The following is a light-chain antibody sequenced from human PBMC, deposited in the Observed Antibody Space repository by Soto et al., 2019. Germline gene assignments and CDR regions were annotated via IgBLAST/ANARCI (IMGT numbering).Light chain of an antibody. V-gene: IGKV4-1*01. CDR3: QQYYSTPWT. CDR1: QSVLYSPNNKNY. Sequence: DIVMTQSPDSLAVSLGERATFSCKSSQSVLYSPNNKNYLAWYQQKPGQPPKLLIYWASTRESGVPDRFSGSGSGTDFTLTISSLQAEDVAFYYCQQYYSTPWTFGQGTKVEI. J-gene: IGKJ1*01. CDR2: WAS.